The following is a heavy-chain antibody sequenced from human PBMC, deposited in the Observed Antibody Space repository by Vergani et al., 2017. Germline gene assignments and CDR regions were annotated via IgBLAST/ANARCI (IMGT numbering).Heavy chain of an antibody. V-gene: IGHV1-2*02. J-gene: IGHJ3*02. CDR3: AXVRTDYCGGDCFDAFDI. D-gene: IGHD2-21*02. Sequence: QVQLVQSGAEVKKPGSSVKVSCKASGYTFTGYYMHWVRQAPGQGLEWMGWINPNSGGTNYAQKFQGRVTMTRDTSISTAYMELSRLRSEDTAVYYCAXVRTDYCGGDCFDAFDIWGQGTMVTVSS. CDR1: GYTFTGYY. CDR2: INPNSGGT.